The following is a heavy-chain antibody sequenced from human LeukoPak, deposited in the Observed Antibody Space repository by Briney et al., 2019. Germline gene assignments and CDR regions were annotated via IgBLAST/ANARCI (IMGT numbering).Heavy chain of an antibody. J-gene: IGHJ6*02. Sequence: AETLSLTCTVSGGSIRSYYWSWIRQSPGKGLEWIGYIFYSGSTNYNPSLKSRVTISVDTSKNLFYMRLNFVTAADTAVYYCGRIAHHYYGMDVWGQGTTVTVSS. V-gene: IGHV4-59*08. CDR1: GGSIRSYY. CDR2: IFYSGST. D-gene: IGHD6-13*01. CDR3: GRIAHHYYGMDV.